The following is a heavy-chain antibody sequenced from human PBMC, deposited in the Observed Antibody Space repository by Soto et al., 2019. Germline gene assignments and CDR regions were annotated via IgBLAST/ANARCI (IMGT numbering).Heavy chain of an antibody. J-gene: IGHJ4*02. V-gene: IGHV3-30-3*01. Sequence: QVQLVESGGGVVQPGRSLRLSCAASGFTFSSYAMHWVRQAPGKGLEWVAVISYDGSNKYYADSVKGRFTISRDNSKNTLYLQMNSRRAEDTAVYYCAELQSSRLGGWGQGTLVTVSS. CDR1: GFTFSSYA. CDR3: AELQSSRLGG. CDR2: ISYDGSNK. D-gene: IGHD6-13*01.